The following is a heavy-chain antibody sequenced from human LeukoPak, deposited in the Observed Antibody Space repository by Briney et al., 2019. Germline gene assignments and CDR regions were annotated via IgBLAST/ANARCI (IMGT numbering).Heavy chain of an antibody. V-gene: IGHV1-18*01. CDR3: ARAYGDYRTGWFDP. J-gene: IGHJ5*02. CDR1: GYTFTSYG. CDR2: ISAYNGNT. D-gene: IGHD4-17*01. Sequence: GASVKVSCKASGYTFTSYGISWVRQAPGQGLEWMGWISAYNGNTNYAQKLQGRVTMTTGTSTSTAYMELRSLRSDDTAVYYCARAYGDYRTGWFDPWGQGTLVTVSS.